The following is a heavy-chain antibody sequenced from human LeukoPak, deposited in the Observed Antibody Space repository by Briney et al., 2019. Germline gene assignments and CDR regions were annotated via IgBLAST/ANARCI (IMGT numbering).Heavy chain of an antibody. V-gene: IGHV4-30-2*01. J-gene: IGHJ4*02. Sequence: SETLSLTCAVSGGSISSGGYSWSWIRQPPGKGPEWIGYIYHSGSTYYNPSLKSRVTISVDRSKNQFSLKLSSVTAADTAVYYCARARGSSWYPYYFDYWGQGTLVTVSS. CDR2: IYHSGST. CDR1: GGSISSGGYS. CDR3: ARARGSSWYPYYFDY. D-gene: IGHD6-13*01.